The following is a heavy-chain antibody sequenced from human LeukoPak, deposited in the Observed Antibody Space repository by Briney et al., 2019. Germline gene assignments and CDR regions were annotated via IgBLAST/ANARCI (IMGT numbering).Heavy chain of an antibody. Sequence: AXVKVSCKASGYTFTGYYIHWVRQAPGQGLEWMGWINPNSGGTDYAQKFQGWVTMTRDTSISTAYMELSRLRSDDTAVYYCTREGPVSADAFDIWGQGTMVTVSS. CDR1: GYTFTGYY. CDR2: INPNSGGT. V-gene: IGHV1-2*04. D-gene: IGHD4-17*01. CDR3: TREGPVSADAFDI. J-gene: IGHJ3*02.